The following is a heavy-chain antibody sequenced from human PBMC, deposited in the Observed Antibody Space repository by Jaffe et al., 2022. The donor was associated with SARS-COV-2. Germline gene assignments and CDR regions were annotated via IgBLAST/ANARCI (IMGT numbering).Heavy chain of an antibody. CDR3: ARGGSTEDYYYYGMDV. Sequence: QVQLVQSGAEVKKPGSSVKVSCKASGGTFSSYTISWVRQAPGQGLEWMGRIIPILGIANYAQKFQGRVTITADKSTSTAYMELSSLRSEDTAVYYCARGGSTEDYYYYGMDVWGQGTTVTVSS. D-gene: IGHD2-2*01. CDR1: GGTFSSYT. V-gene: IGHV1-69*02. J-gene: IGHJ6*02. CDR2: IIPILGIA.